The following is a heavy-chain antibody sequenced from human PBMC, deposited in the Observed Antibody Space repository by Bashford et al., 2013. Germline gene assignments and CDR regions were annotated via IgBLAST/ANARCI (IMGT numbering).Heavy chain of an antibody. Sequence: WVRQAPGQGLEWMGWINPNSGVTNFAQNFQGRVTITRDTATTTAYMELSRLTSDDTAVYYCARAPRTYYFDSGGYYKTDFDYWGQGTLVTVSS. J-gene: IGHJ4*02. V-gene: IGHV1-2*02. CDR2: INPNSGVT. D-gene: IGHD3-22*01. CDR3: ARAPRTYYFDSGGYYKTDFDY.